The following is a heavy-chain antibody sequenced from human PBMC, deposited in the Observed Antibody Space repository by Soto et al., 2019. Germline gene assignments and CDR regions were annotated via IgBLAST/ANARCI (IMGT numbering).Heavy chain of an antibody. CDR2: ISWNSGSI. J-gene: IGHJ4*02. D-gene: IGHD3-9*01. V-gene: IGHV3-9*01. Sequence: QPGGSLRLSCAASGFTFDDYAMHWVRQAPGKGLEWVSGISWNSGSIGYADSVKGRFTISRDNAKNSLYLQMNSLRAEDTALYYCAKDHYYDILTGSIDYWGQGTLVTVSS. CDR3: AKDHYYDILTGSIDY. CDR1: GFTFDDYA.